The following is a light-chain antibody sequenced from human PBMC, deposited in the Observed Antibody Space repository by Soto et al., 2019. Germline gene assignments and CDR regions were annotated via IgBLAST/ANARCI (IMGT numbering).Light chain of an antibody. Sequence: EIVMTQSPATLSVSAGERVTLSCRASQSVSSNLAWYQQKPGQAPRLLIYGASTRATGIPARFSGSGSGTDITLNISSLQSEDFAVNYCQQYNDWPTLTFGGGTKGEIK. CDR1: QSVSSN. V-gene: IGKV3D-15*01. J-gene: IGKJ4*01. CDR3: QQYNDWPTLT. CDR2: GAS.